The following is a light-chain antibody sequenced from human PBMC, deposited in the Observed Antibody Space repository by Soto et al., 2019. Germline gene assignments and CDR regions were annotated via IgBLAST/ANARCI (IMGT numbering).Light chain of an antibody. CDR3: SSYAGSNNYV. Sequence: QSALTQPPSASGSPGQSVTISCTGTSSDVGGYNYVSWYQQHPGKAPKLMIYEVSKRPSGVPDRFSGSKSGNTASLTVSGLQAEDDADYYCSSYAGSNNYVFGTGTKLTV. V-gene: IGLV2-8*01. J-gene: IGLJ1*01. CDR1: SSDVGGYNY. CDR2: EVS.